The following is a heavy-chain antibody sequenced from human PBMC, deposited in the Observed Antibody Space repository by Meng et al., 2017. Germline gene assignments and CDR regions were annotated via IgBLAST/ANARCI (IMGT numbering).Heavy chain of an antibody. Sequence: VQLVESGGGLVKPGGSLRLFYVVSIFTFSDFYKTWVRQAPGKGLEWVSLIYSGGSTYYSDSVKGRFTISRDNSKNTLYLQMNSLRAEDTAVYYCATESAWGQGTLVTVSS. CDR3: ATESA. J-gene: IGHJ5*02. CDR1: IFTFSDFY. V-gene: IGHV3-66*01. CDR2: IYSGGST.